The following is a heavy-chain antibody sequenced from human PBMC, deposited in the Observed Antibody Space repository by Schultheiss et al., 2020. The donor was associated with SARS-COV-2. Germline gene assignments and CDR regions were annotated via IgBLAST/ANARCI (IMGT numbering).Heavy chain of an antibody. V-gene: IGHV3-30*03. D-gene: IGHD3-22*01. CDR1: GFTFSSYG. CDR3: AREREYYDSSGLLDY. J-gene: IGHJ4*02. CDR2: ISYDGSNK. Sequence: GGSLRLSCAASGFTFSSYGMHWVRQAPGKGLEWVAVISYDGSNKYYADSVKGRFTISRDNSKNTLYLQMNSLRAEDTAVYYCAREREYYDSSGLLDYWGQGTLVTVSS.